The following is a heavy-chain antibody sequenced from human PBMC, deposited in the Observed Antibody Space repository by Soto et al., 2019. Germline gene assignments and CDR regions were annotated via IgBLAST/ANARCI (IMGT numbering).Heavy chain of an antibody. CDR1: GFTFEDYA. Sequence: EVQLVESGGGLVQPGGSLRLSCAASGFTFEDYAIHWVRQAPGKGLEWVSGISWNGAATGYVDSVKGRFSISRDNTKNTLYLQMDSLRSEDTAVYYCANLPLYGSGFDCWGQGTLVTVSS. D-gene: IGHD3-10*01. CDR3: ANLPLYGSGFDC. V-gene: IGHV3-9*01. J-gene: IGHJ4*02. CDR2: ISWNGAAT.